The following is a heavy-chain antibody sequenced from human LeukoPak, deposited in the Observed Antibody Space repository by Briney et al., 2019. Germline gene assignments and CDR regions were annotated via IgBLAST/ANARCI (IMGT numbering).Heavy chain of an antibody. D-gene: IGHD4-17*01. CDR2: ISNSGGDI. V-gene: IGHV3-21*05. CDR3: ARTLTTTYS. CDR1: GFTFSSYS. Sequence: GGSLRLSCTASGFTFSSYSMNWVRQAPGKGLEWLSYISNSGGDINYADSVKGRFTISRDNAKNSLYLQMNSLRVEDTAVYYCARTLTTTYSWGQGTLVTVSS. J-gene: IGHJ4*02.